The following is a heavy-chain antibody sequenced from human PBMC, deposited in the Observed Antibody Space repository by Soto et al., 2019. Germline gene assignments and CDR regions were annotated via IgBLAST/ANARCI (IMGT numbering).Heavy chain of an antibody. Sequence: QVQLVQSGAEVKKPGASVKVACEASGYTFSSCGINWVRQAPGQGLEWMGWISVYNGNTNYAQNLQGRVTMTTDTSTSAAYMELRSLTSDDTAVYYCSRGPYYHDSTVYYYFDYWGQGTLVTVSS. CDR3: SRGPYYHDSTVYYYFDY. V-gene: IGHV1-18*01. J-gene: IGHJ4*02. CDR1: GYTFSSCG. D-gene: IGHD3-22*01. CDR2: ISVYNGNT.